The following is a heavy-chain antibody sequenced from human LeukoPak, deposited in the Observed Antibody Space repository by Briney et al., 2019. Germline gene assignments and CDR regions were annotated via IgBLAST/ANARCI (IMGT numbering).Heavy chain of an antibody. CDR3: ARSPATSWSNFDY. CDR2: IHHSGST. V-gene: IGHV4-34*01. Sequence: PSETLFLTCAVYVDSFSDHYWTWIRQPPGKGLEWIGEIHHSGSTNYRLSLKSRVSISVDRSKNQFSLKLTSVTAADTAVYYCARSPATSWSNFDYWGQGTLVTVSS. J-gene: IGHJ4*02. D-gene: IGHD2-2*01. CDR1: VDSFSDHY.